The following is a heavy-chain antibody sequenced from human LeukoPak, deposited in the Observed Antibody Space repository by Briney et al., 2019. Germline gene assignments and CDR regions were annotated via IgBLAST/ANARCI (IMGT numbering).Heavy chain of an antibody. J-gene: IGHJ4*02. Sequence: GGSLRLSCAASGFTFSYFYMTWIRQAPGKGLEWVSYISSSGSTIYYADSVKGRFTISRDNAKNSLYLQMNSLRAEDTAVYYCARERYYSGWSEGKAIIYWGQGTLVTVSS. CDR2: ISSSGSTI. CDR1: GFTFSYFY. CDR3: ARERYYSGWSEGKAIIY. V-gene: IGHV3-11*04. D-gene: IGHD6-19*01.